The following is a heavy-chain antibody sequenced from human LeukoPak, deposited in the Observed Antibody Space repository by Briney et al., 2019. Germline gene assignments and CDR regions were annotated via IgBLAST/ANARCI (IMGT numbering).Heavy chain of an antibody. D-gene: IGHD3-3*01. Sequence: ASVKVSCKASGGTFSSYAISWVRQAPGQGLEWMGGIIPIFGTANYAQKFQGRDTITADESTSTAYMELSSLRSEDTAVYYCARNDFWSGGGYYGMDVWGQGTTVTDSS. CDR3: ARNDFWSGGGYYGMDV. J-gene: IGHJ6*02. CDR2: IIPIFGTA. V-gene: IGHV1-69*13. CDR1: GGTFSSYA.